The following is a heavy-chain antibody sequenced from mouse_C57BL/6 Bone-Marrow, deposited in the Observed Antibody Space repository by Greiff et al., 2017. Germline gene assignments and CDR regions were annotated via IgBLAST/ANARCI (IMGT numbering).Heavy chain of an antibody. V-gene: IGHV1-80*01. CDR2: IYPGDGDT. Sequence: VKLMESGAELVKPGASVKISCKASGYAFSSYWMNWVKQRPGKGLEWIGQIYPGDGDTNYNGKFKGKATLTADKSSSTAYMQLSSLTSADSAVYFCARKDYYGSDYWGQGTTLTVSS. D-gene: IGHD1-1*01. CDR3: ARKDYYGSDY. CDR1: GYAFSSYW. J-gene: IGHJ2*01.